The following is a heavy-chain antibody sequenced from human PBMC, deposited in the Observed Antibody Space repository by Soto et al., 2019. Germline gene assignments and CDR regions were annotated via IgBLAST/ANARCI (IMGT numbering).Heavy chain of an antibody. J-gene: IGHJ5*02. CDR2: VYFSGNT. Sequence: ASETLSLTCTVSGGSLSSYYWTWIRQSPGKGLEWIGYVYFSGNTNYSPSLKSRVTISIDTSKNQFSLRLASVTAADTAFYFCGSVRPSGYVLSWGQGTLVTVSS. CDR1: GGSLSSYY. CDR3: GSVRPSGYVLS. D-gene: IGHD6-25*01. V-gene: IGHV4-59*01.